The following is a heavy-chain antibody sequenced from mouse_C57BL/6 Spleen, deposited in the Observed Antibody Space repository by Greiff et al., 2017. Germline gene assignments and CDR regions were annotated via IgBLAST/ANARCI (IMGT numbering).Heavy chain of an antibody. D-gene: IGHD2-1*01. J-gene: IGHJ3*01. CDR1: GYSFTSGYY. CDR2: ISYDGSN. CDR3: ASYGNYVWFAY. Sequence: EVKLMESGPGLVKPSQSLSLTCSVTGYSFTSGYYWNWIRQFPGNKLEWMSFISYDGSNNYNPSLKNRITITRDTSKNQFFLMFNSVTTEDTATYCCASYGNYVWFAYWGQGTLVTVSA. V-gene: IGHV3-6*01.